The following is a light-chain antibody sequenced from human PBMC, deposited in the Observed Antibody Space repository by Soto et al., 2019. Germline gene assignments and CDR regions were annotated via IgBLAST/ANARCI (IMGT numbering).Light chain of an antibody. Sequence: QSVLTRPPSVSGAPGQRVTMSCTGNNSNIGAGYDIHWYQQLPGTAPKLLIYGHRNRPSGVPDRFSGSKSGTSASLAISGLQAEDEADYFCQSYDSSLSGSYVFGTGTKVTVL. CDR1: NSNIGAGYD. CDR2: GHR. V-gene: IGLV1-40*01. J-gene: IGLJ1*01. CDR3: QSYDSSLSGSYV.